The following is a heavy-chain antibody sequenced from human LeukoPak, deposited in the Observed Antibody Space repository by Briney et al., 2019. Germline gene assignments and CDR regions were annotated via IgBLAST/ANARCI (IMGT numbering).Heavy chain of an antibody. CDR2: IYSSGTK. J-gene: IGHJ4*02. D-gene: IGHD3-22*01. CDR1: GFIVSSHY. CDR3: ARGVLSYDSSGYSYYFDY. Sequence: GGSLRLSCAASGFIVSSHYMNWVRQAPGQGLEWVSVIYSSGTKDNADSLKGRFSISRDDSKNTVYLQMNSLRAEDTAVYYCARGVLSYDSSGYSYYFDYWGQGTLVTVSS. V-gene: IGHV3-66*01.